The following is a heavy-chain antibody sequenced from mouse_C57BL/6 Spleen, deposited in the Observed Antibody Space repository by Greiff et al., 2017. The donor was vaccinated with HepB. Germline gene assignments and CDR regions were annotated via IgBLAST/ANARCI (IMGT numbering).Heavy chain of an antibody. CDR3: ARQAYYSNFWFAY. D-gene: IGHD2-5*01. CDR1: GYTFTSYW. V-gene: IGHV1-55*01. Sequence: QVQLQQPGAELVKPGASVKMSCKASGYTFTSYWITWVKQRPGQGLEWIGDIYPGSGSTNYNEKFKSKATLTVDTSSSTAYMQLSSLTSEDSAVYYGARQAYYSNFWFAYWGQGTLVTVSA. CDR2: IYPGSGST. J-gene: IGHJ3*01.